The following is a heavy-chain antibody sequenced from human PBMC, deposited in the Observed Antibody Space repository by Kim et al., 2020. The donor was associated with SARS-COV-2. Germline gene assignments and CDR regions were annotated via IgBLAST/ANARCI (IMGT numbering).Heavy chain of an antibody. D-gene: IGHD2-21*01. CDR1: GYSFTTYA. Sequence: ASVKVSCEASGYSFTTYAIQWVRQAPGHGLEWMGWIDGGRGNTRYSEKFQGRVTMTRDTSASTVYMELSSLISEDTAVYYCARDCGDRNLWHFDLWGRGTLVTVSS. CDR3: ARDCGDRNLWHFDL. V-gene: IGHV1-3*01. J-gene: IGHJ2*01. CDR2: IDGGRGNT.